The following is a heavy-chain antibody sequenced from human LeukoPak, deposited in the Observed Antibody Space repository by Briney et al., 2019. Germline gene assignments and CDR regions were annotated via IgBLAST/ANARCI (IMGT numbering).Heavy chain of an antibody. D-gene: IGHD4-17*01. Sequence: GGSLRLSCAASGFTFSSYWMSWVRQAPGKGLEWVANIKQDGSEKYYVDSVKGRFTISRDNAKNSLYLQMNSLRAEDTAVYYCAGETTVTTFFVDYWGQGTLVTVSS. CDR3: AGETTVTTFFVDY. J-gene: IGHJ4*02. CDR2: IKQDGSEK. V-gene: IGHV3-7*01. CDR1: GFTFSSYW.